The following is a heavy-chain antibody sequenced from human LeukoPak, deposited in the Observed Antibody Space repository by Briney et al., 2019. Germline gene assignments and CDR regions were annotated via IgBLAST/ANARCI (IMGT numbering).Heavy chain of an antibody. CDR3: AKVSWSSNHDDY. CDR1: GFTFSTYD. J-gene: IGHJ4*02. V-gene: IGHV3-23*01. D-gene: IGHD4-11*01. Sequence: GGSLRLSCAASGFTFSTYDMSWVRQAPGKGLEWVSAVSDSGGTTWYADSVKGRFTISRDNSKNTLYVQMNSLRAEDKAVYHCAKVSWSSNHDDYWGQGTLVTVSS. CDR2: VSDSGGTT.